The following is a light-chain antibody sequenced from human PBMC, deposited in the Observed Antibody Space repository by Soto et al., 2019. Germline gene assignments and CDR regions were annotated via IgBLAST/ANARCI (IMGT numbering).Light chain of an antibody. CDR2: DAS. CDR1: QSVSGW. V-gene: IGKV1-5*01. CDR3: QQYNSYSIT. J-gene: IGKJ5*01. Sequence: DIHMTQCPSTLSASVGDTVTVTCGASQSVSGWLAWYQQKPGEAPKLLIYDASSLESGVPSRFSGSGSGTEFTLTISSLQPDDFATYYRQQYNSYSITFGQGTRLEIK.